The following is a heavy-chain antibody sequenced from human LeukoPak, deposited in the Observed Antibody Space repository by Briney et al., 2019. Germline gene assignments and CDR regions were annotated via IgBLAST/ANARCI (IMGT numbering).Heavy chain of an antibody. J-gene: IGHJ5*02. CDR2: MNPNSGNT. Sequence: AASVKVSCKASGYTFTSYDINWVRQATGQGLEWMGWMNPNSGNTGYAQKFQGRVTITRNTSISTAYMELSSLRSEDTAVYYCARGPPAWVVPAAMWFDPWGQGTLVTVSS. CDR1: GYTFTSYD. D-gene: IGHD2-2*01. CDR3: ARGPPAWVVPAAMWFDP. V-gene: IGHV1-8*03.